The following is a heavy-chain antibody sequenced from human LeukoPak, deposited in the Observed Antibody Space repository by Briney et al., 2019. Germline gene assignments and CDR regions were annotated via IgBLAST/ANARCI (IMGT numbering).Heavy chain of an antibody. V-gene: IGHV1-2*02. J-gene: IGHJ5*02. CDR2: INPNSGGT. D-gene: IGHD4/OR15-4a*01. CDR1: GYTFTGYY. Sequence: GASVKVSCKASGYTFTGYYMHWVRQAPGQGLEWMGWINPNSGGTNYAQKFQGRVTMTRDTSINTAYMELSRLRSDDTAVYYCARDRRADYPYNWFDPWGQGTLVTVSS. CDR3: ARDRRADYPYNWFDP.